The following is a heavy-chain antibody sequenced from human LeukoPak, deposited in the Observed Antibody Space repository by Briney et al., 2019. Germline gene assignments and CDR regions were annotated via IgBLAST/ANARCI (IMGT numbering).Heavy chain of an antibody. CDR2: IYHTGAT. J-gene: IGHJ3*02. CDR3: ARFRRYFDWFRRGTKGDAFDI. Sequence: SKTLSLTCTVSGHSIINSFYWGWIRQPPGKGLEWIGSIYHTGATYYNPSLKSRVTISLDTSKNQFSLKLSSVTAADTAVYYCARFRRYFDWFRRGTKGDAFDIWGQGTMVTVSS. V-gene: IGHV4-38-2*02. D-gene: IGHD3-9*01. CDR1: GHSIINSFY.